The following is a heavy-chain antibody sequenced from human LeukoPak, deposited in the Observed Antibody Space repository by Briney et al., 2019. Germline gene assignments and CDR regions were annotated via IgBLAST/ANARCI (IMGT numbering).Heavy chain of an antibody. Sequence: PGRSLRLSCAASGFTFSSYDMHWVRQAPGKGLEWVAVISYDGSNKYYADPVKGRFTISRDNSKNTLYLQMNSLRAEDTAVCYCAEDRYDSSGYYSNYWGQGTLVTVSS. CDR1: GFTFSSYD. CDR3: AEDRYDSSGYYSNY. V-gene: IGHV3-30*18. D-gene: IGHD3-22*01. CDR2: ISYDGSNK. J-gene: IGHJ4*02.